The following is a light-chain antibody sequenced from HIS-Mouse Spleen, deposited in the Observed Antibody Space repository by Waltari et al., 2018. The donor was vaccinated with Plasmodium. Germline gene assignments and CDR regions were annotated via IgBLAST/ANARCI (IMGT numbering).Light chain of an antibody. Sequence: DIVMTQSPDSLAVSLGERATINCKSSQSVLYSSNTKNYLAWYQQKPGQPPKLLIYWASTRESGVPDRFSGSGSGTDFTLTISSLQAEDVAVYCCQQYYSAPLTFGGGTKVESK. CDR2: WAS. CDR1: QSVLYSSNTKNY. J-gene: IGKJ4*01. CDR3: QQYYSAPLT. V-gene: IGKV4-1*01.